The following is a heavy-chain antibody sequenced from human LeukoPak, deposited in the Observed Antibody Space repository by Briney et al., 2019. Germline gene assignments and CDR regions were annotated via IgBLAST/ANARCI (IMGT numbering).Heavy chain of an antibody. CDR1: GFTFDDYA. CDR2: INWDGGRT. D-gene: IGHD2-15*01. Sequence: GGSLRLSCEASGFTFDDYAMHWVRQVTGKGLEWVSLINWDGGRTYYADSVKGRFIISRDNSKNTLYLQMNSLRAEDTAVYYCASPAGYCSGGSCYKYDYWGQGTLVTVSS. CDR3: ASPAGYCSGGSCYKYDY. J-gene: IGHJ4*02. V-gene: IGHV3-43D*04.